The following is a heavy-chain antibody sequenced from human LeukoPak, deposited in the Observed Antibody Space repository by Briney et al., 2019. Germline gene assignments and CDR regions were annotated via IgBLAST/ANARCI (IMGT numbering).Heavy chain of an antibody. CDR3: TRVGYIDEGIDY. CDR1: GFPFSSYW. D-gene: IGHD5-24*01. Sequence: GGPLRLSCVASGFPFSSYWMTWVRQAPGKGLKWVANIKQDGSKKSYVDSVKGRFTISRDNAKNSLYLQMNSLRAEDTAIYYCTRVGYIDEGIDYWGQGTLVTVSS. V-gene: IGHV3-7*04. CDR2: IKQDGSKK. J-gene: IGHJ4*02.